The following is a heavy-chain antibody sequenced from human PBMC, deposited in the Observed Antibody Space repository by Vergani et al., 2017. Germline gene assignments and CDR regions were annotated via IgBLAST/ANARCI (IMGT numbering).Heavy chain of an antibody. V-gene: IGHV3-23*01. Sequence: EVQLLESGGGLVQPGGSLRLSCAASGFTFSSYAMSWVRQAPGKGLEWVSAISGSGGSTYYADSVKGRFTISRDNSKNSLYLQRNSLRAEDTAVYYCARVPATVYFYYYYMDVGGKGTTVTVSS. CDR2: ISGSGGST. CDR3: ARVPATVYFYYYYMDV. CDR1: GFTFSSYA. J-gene: IGHJ6*03.